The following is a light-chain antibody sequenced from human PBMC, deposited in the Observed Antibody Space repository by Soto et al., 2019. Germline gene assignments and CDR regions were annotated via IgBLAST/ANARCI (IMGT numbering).Light chain of an antibody. J-gene: IGLJ1*01. CDR1: SSDVGGYNY. Sequence: QAALTQPPSATGSFGQSVTISCTGTSSDVGGYNYVSWYQQHPGKAPKLMIYEGSKRPSGVSNRFSGSKSGNTASLTISGLQAEDEADYYCCSYAGSSTFHVFGTGTKVTVL. CDR3: CSYAGSSTFHV. V-gene: IGLV2-23*03. CDR2: EGS.